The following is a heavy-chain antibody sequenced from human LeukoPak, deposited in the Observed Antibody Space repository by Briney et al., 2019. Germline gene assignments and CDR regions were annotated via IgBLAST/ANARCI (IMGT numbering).Heavy chain of an antibody. CDR1: GGSFSGYY. V-gene: IGHV4-34*01. D-gene: IGHD4-11*01. Sequence: PSETLSLTCAVYGGSFSGYYWSWMRQPPGKGLEWIGEINHSGSSNHNPSLKSRVTISVDTSKNQFSLKLSSVTAADTAVYYCARTTTVTTSAFDIWGQGTMVTVSS. J-gene: IGHJ3*02. CDR3: ARTTTVTTSAFDI. CDR2: INHSGSS.